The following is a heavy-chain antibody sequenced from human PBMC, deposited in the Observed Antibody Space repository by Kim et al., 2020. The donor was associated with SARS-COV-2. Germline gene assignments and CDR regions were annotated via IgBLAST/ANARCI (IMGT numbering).Heavy chain of an antibody. Sequence: DSVKGRLTISRDNAKNSLYLQMNSLRAEDTAVYYCAREGGSYPYYYGMDVWGQGTTVTVSS. J-gene: IGHJ6*02. D-gene: IGHD1-26*01. V-gene: IGHV3-48*03. CDR3: AREGGSYPYYYGMDV.